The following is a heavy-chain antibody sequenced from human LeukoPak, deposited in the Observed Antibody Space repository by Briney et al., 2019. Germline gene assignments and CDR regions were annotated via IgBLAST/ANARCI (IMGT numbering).Heavy chain of an antibody. Sequence: GGSLRLSCVASGFTFSNYWMHWVRQAPEKGLMWVSKINSDGSGPDYADSVKGRFIISRDNAKNTLYLQMNSLRAEDTAVYCCARDVYGLGDYWGQGTLVTVSS. D-gene: IGHD1-14*01. V-gene: IGHV3-74*01. CDR2: INSDGSGP. CDR1: GFTFSNYW. J-gene: IGHJ4*02. CDR3: ARDVYGLGDY.